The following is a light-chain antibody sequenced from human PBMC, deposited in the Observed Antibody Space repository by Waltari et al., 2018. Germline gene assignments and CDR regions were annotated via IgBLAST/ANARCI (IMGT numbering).Light chain of an antibody. CDR3: QQYNSYSYT. V-gene: IGKV1-5*03. Sequence: DIQMTQSPSTLSASVGDRVTLTCRASQSISSWLAWYQQKPGKAPNLLIYKASSLESGVPSRFSGSGSGTEFTLTISSLQPDDFATYYCQQYNSYSYTFGQGTKLEIK. CDR2: KAS. J-gene: IGKJ2*01. CDR1: QSISSW.